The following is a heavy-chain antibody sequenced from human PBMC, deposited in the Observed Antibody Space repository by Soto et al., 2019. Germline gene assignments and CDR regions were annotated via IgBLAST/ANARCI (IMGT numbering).Heavy chain of an antibody. CDR2: IIPIFGTA. CDR1: GGTFSSFA. D-gene: IGHD2-15*01. CDR3: AYSAIKGYCSGGSCYIEIDY. V-gene: IGHV1-69*13. Sequence: GASVKVSCKASGGTFSSFAISWVRQAPGQGLEWMGGIIPIFGTANYAQKFQGRVTTTADESTRTAYMELSSLRSGDTAVYYCAYSAIKGYCSGGSCYIEIDYWGQGTLVTVSS. J-gene: IGHJ4*02.